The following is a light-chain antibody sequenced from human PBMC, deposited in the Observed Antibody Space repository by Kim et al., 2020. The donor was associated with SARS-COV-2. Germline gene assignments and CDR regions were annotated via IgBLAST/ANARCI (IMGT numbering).Light chain of an antibody. CDR2: EVS. CDR1: SSDVGSYNL. CDR3: CSYAGSSTFYV. V-gene: IGLV2-23*02. J-gene: IGLJ1*01. Sequence: SITISCTGTSSDVGSYNLVSWYQQHPGKAPKLMIYEVSKRPSGVSNRFSGSKSDNTASLTISGLQAEDEADYYCCSYAGSSTFYVFGTGTQLTVL.